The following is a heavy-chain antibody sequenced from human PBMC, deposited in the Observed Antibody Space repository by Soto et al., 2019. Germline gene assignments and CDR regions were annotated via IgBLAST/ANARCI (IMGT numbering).Heavy chain of an antibody. V-gene: IGHV3-7*03. J-gene: IGHJ4*02. D-gene: IGHD2-15*01. Sequence: GGSLRLSCAASGFTFSSNWMNWVRQAPGKGLEWVANIKQDGSEKYYVDSVKGRFTISRDNAKNSLLLQMNSLRVEDTAVYYFARDLGYCSGGTCYSVLDSWGQGALVTVSS. CDR3: ARDLGYCSGGTCYSVLDS. CDR1: GFTFSSNW. CDR2: IKQDGSEK.